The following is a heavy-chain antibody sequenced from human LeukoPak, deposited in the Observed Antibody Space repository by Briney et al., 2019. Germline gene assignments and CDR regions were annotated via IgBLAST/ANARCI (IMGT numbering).Heavy chain of an antibody. CDR2: ISAYNGNT. CDR3: ARVSDYGDFYFDY. J-gene: IGHJ4*02. CDR1: GYTFTSYG. V-gene: IGHV1-18*01. D-gene: IGHD4-17*01. Sequence: GASVKVSCKATGYTFTSYGISWVRQAPGQGLEWMGWISAYNGNTNYAQKFQGRVTMTRNTSISTAYMELSSLRSEDTAAYYCARVSDYGDFYFDYWGQGTLVTVSS.